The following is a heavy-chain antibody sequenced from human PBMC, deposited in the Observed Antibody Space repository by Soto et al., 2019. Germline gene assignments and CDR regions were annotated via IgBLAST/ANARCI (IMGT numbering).Heavy chain of an antibody. D-gene: IGHD1-26*01. Sequence: GGSLRLSCAASGFTFSSYGMHWVRQAPGKGLEWVAVIWYDGSNKYYADSVKGRFTISRDNSKNTLYLQMNSLRAEDTAVYYCARIPVGATSSYYYYGMDVWGQGTTVTVSS. CDR1: GFTFSSYG. CDR2: IWYDGSNK. V-gene: IGHV3-33*01. CDR3: ARIPVGATSSYYYYGMDV. J-gene: IGHJ6*02.